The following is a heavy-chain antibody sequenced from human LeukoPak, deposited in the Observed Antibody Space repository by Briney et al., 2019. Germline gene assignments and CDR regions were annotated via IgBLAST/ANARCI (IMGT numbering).Heavy chain of an antibody. V-gene: IGHV3-23*01. CDR1: GFTFSSYA. J-gene: IGHJ4*02. D-gene: IGHD3-10*01. CDR3: AALTMVRGVIITEGDY. CDR2: ISGSGGST. Sequence: GGSLRLSCAASGFTFSSYAMSWVRQAPGKGLEWVSAISGSGGSTYYADSVKGRFTISRDNSKNTLYLQMNSLRAEDTAVYYCAALTMVRGVIITEGDYWGQGTLVTVSS.